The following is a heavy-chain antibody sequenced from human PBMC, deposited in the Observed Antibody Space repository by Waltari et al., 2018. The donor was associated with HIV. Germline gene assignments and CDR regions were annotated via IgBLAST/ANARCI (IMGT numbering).Heavy chain of an antibody. CDR2: INLNSGDT. Sequence: QVQLVQSVAEVTKPGASVKVSCKASGYTFTAYSMPWVRQAPGQGLEWMGRINLNSGDTNYVQKFQGRVTMTRDTSISTAYMELSRLRSDDTAVYYCARDSYYYDSSGFFPDFWGQGTLVTVSS. CDR1: GYTFTAYS. J-gene: IGHJ4*02. V-gene: IGHV1-2*06. D-gene: IGHD3-22*01. CDR3: ARDSYYYDSSGFFPDF.